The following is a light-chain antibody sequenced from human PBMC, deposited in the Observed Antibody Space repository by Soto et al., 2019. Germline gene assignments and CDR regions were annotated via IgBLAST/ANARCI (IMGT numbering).Light chain of an antibody. CDR2: NNY. J-gene: IGLJ3*02. CDR1: NSNIVRNT. CDR3: ATWDDSLNGPV. V-gene: IGLV1-44*01. Sequence: QSVLTQPPSASGTPGQRVTISCSGINSNIVRNTVTWYQRVPGTAPKLLIYNNYQRPAGVPVRFSGSKSGTSASLAISGLQSEDEADYFCATWDDSLNGPVFGGGTKLTVL.